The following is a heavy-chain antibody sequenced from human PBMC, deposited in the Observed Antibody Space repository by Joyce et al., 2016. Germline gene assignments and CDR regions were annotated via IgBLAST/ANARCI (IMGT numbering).Heavy chain of an antibody. CDR3: ARDTAMATGYYYYGMDV. CDR2: INPSGGST. D-gene: IGHD5-18*01. J-gene: IGHJ6*02. Sequence: QVQLVQSGAEVKKPGASVKVSCKASGYTFTNYYMHWVRQAPGQGLEWMRIINPSGGSTNSAQKFQGRVTMTRDTSTSTVYMELSSLRSEDTAVYYCARDTAMATGYYYYGMDVWGQGTTVTVSS. V-gene: IGHV1-46*01. CDR1: GYTFTNYY.